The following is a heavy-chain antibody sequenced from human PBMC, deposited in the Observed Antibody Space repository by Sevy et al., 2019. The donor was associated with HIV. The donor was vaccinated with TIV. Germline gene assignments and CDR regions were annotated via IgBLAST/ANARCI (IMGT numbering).Heavy chain of an antibody. CDR1: GFTFSAYW. J-gene: IGHJ4*01. V-gene: IGHV3-7*01. CDR2: IKSDGSDK. CDR3: AQEMVGRFDS. D-gene: IGHD1-26*01. Sequence: GGSLRLSCAASGFTFSAYWMNWVRQAPGKGLEWVANIKSDGSDKHYVDSVEGRFTISRDNAKNSLYLQMNSLRVEDTAVYYCAQEMVGRFDSWGHGTLVTVSS.